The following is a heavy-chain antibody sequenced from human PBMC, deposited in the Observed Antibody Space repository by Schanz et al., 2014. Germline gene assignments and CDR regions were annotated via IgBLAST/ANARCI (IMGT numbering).Heavy chain of an antibody. Sequence: QVQLVESGGGVVQPGRSLRLSCAASGFTFSSYGMHWVRQAPGKGLEWVAVIWYDGSNKYYADSVKGRFTISRDNSKNTLFLQMNSLRAEDTAVYYCARDHTTESYYSAGPPIDYWGQGTLRDVSS. V-gene: IGHV3-33*01. CDR1: GFTFSSYG. CDR2: IWYDGSNK. J-gene: IGHJ4*02. CDR3: ARDHTTESYYSAGPPIDY. D-gene: IGHD1-26*01.